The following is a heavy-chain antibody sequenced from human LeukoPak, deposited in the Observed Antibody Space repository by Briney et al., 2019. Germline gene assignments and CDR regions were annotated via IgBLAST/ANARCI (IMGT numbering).Heavy chain of an antibody. D-gene: IGHD5-12*01. Sequence: GGSLRLSCAASGFTVSSNYMSWVRQAPGKGLEWVSVIYGGGSTYYADSVKGRFTISRDTSKNTLNLQMNSLRAEDTAVYYCARESVDESGYDSSFYYYGMDVWGQGTTVTVSS. CDR2: IYGGGST. V-gene: IGHV3-53*01. CDR1: GFTVSSNY. CDR3: ARESVDESGYDSSFYYYGMDV. J-gene: IGHJ6*02.